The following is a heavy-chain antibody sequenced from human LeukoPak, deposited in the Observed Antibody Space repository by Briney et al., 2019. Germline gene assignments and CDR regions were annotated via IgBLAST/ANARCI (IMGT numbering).Heavy chain of an antibody. CDR1: GFTFSSYA. D-gene: IGHD6-19*01. J-gene: IGHJ4*02. V-gene: IGHV3-64D*06. Sequence: QPGGSLRLSCSASGFTFSSYAMDWVRQAPGKGLEYVSAISSNGGSTYYADSVKGRFTISRDNSKNTLYLQMSSLRAEDTAVYYCEIGIAVAAFDYWGQGTLVTVSS. CDR3: EIGIAVAAFDY. CDR2: ISSNGGST.